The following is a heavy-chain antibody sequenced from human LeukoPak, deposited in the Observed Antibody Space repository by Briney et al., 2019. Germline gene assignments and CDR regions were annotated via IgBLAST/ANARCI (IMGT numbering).Heavy chain of an antibody. Sequence: SETLFLTCTVSGGSISSYYWSWIRQPPGKGLEWIGYIYYSGSTNYNPSLKSRVTISVDTSKNQFSLKLSSVTAADTAVYYCARAWSGNYDYWGQGTLVTVSS. CDR2: IYYSGST. D-gene: IGHD3-3*01. V-gene: IGHV4-59*01. J-gene: IGHJ4*02. CDR3: ARAWSGNYDY. CDR1: GGSISSYY.